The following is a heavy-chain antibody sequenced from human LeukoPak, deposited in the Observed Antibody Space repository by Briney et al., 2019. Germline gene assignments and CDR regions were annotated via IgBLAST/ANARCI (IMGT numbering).Heavy chain of an antibody. CDR3: ARVADILTGYYLDY. Sequence: PSETLSLTCAVSGYSISSGYYWGWIRQPPGKGLEWIGSIYHSGSTYYNPSLKSRVTISVDTSKNQFSLKLSSVTAADTAVYYCARVADILTGYYLDYWGQGTLVTVSS. D-gene: IGHD3-9*01. CDR1: GYSISSGYY. J-gene: IGHJ4*02. CDR2: IYHSGST. V-gene: IGHV4-38-2*01.